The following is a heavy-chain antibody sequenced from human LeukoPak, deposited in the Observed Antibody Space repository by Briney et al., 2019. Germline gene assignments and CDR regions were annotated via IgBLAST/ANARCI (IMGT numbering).Heavy chain of an antibody. CDR3: ARGSAVVAGADFDF. CDR2: IYHSGST. V-gene: IGHV4-38-2*02. CDR1: GYSISSGYY. D-gene: IGHD6-13*01. J-gene: IGHJ4*02. Sequence: SETLSLTCTVSGYSISSGYYWGWIRQPPGKGLEWIGSIYHSGSTYYNPSLKSRVTISEDTSKNEFSLNVSSVTAADTAMYYCARGSAVVAGADFDFWGQGTLVSVSS.